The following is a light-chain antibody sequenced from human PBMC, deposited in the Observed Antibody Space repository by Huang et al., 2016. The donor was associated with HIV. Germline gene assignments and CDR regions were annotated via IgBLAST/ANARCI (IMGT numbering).Light chain of an antibody. CDR1: QSVLYSSNNKNY. CDR2: WAS. CDR3: QQYHNTPRT. J-gene: IGKJ1*01. V-gene: IGKV4-1*01. Sequence: DVVMTQSPDSLAVSLGERATINCKSSQSVLYSSNNKNYLAWYQQKPGQPPKLLIYWASTRESGVPDRFSGSGSGTDFTLTISSLQAEDVAVYYCQQYHNTPRTFGQGPRWKSN.